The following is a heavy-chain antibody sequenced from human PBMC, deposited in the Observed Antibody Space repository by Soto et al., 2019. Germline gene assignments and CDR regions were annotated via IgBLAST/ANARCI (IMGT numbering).Heavy chain of an antibody. J-gene: IGHJ4*02. Sequence: PGGSLRLSCAASGFTFSNAWMSWVRQAPGKGLEWVGRIKSKTDGGTTDYAAPVKGRFTISRDDSKNTLYLQMNSLKTEDTAVYYCTTDRVATLVVDYWGQGTLVTVSS. D-gene: IGHD5-12*01. CDR2: IKSKTDGGTT. V-gene: IGHV3-15*01. CDR3: TTDRVATLVVDY. CDR1: GFTFSNAW.